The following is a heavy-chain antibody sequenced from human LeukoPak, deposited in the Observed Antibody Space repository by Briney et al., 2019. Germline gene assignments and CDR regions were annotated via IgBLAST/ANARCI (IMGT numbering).Heavy chain of an antibody. D-gene: IGHD1-14*01. CDR1: GFIFSNYA. CDR2: VRGSGGDT. J-gene: IGHJ4*02. Sequence: PGGSLRLSCTASGFIFSNYAMSWVRQAPGKGLEWVSEVRGSGGDTYYADSVKGRFTISRDNSKKMLYLQVSSLRAEDTAVYYCANLGANTRISGDYWGQGTLVTVSS. CDR3: ANLGANTRISGDY. V-gene: IGHV3-23*01.